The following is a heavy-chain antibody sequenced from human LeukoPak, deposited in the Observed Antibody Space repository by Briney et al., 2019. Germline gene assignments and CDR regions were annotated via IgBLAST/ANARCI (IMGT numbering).Heavy chain of an antibody. V-gene: IGHV4-30-4*01. D-gene: IGHD2-15*01. CDR1: GGSISSGDYY. J-gene: IGHJ3*02. Sequence: SQTLSLTCTVSGGSISSGDYYWSWIRQPPGKGLEWIGYIYYSGSTYYNPSLKSRVTISVDTSKNQFSLKLSSVTAADTAVYYCARDAPFCSGGTCYWAFDIWGQGTMVTVSS. CDR3: ARDAPFCSGGTCYWAFDI. CDR2: IYYSGST.